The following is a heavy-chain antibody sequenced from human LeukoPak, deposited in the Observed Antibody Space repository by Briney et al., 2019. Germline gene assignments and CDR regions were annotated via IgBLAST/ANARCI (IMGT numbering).Heavy chain of an antibody. Sequence: PGGSLRLSCAASGFTFSSYAMSWVRQAPGKGLVWVSRINPDGSSTTYADSLKGRFTISRDNAKNTLYLQMNSLRAEDTAVYYCIGSGGWPDYWGQGTLVTVSS. CDR1: GFTFSSYA. CDR3: IGSGGWPDY. D-gene: IGHD6-19*01. CDR2: INPDGSST. J-gene: IGHJ4*02. V-gene: IGHV3-74*01.